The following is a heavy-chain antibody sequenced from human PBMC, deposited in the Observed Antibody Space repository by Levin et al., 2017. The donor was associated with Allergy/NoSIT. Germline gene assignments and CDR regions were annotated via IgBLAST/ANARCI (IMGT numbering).Heavy chain of an antibody. D-gene: IGHD2-15*01. CDR3: AKIDSHSGYGLNV. Sequence: GESLKISCQGSGYSFISYWIAWVRQMPGKGLEWMGSVYPADSDVTYNPSFLGQVSISVDKSLRTAYLQWSRLKPSDTAMYYCAKIDSHSGYGLNVWGQGTTVTVSS. J-gene: IGHJ6*02. CDR1: GYSFISYW. V-gene: IGHV5-51*01. CDR2: VYPADSDV.